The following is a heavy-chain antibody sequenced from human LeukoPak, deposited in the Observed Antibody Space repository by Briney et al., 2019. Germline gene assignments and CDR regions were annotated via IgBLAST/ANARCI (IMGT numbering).Heavy chain of an antibody. CDR2: IYYSGST. CDR3: ARVGDRGYSYADDAFDI. V-gene: IGHV4-59*12. Sequence: SETLSLTCTVSGGSISSYYWSWIRQPPGKGLEWIGFIYYSGSTHYKPSLKSRGTISVDTSKNQYSLKLSSVTAADTAVYYCARVGDRGYSYADDAFDIWGQGTMVTVSS. D-gene: IGHD5-18*01. CDR1: GGSISSYY. J-gene: IGHJ3*02.